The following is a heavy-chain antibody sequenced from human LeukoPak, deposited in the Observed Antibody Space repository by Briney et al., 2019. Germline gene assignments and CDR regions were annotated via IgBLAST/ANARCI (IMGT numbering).Heavy chain of an antibody. Sequence: GGSLRLSCAASGFTVSSNYMSWVRQAPGKGLEWASVIYSGGSTYYADSVKGRFTISRDNSKNTLYLQMNSLRAEDTAVYYCAKDTWGGSYSNYYYYMDVWGKGTTVTVSS. D-gene: IGHD1-26*01. V-gene: IGHV3-53*01. J-gene: IGHJ6*03. CDR3: AKDTWGGSYSNYYYYMDV. CDR2: IYSGGST. CDR1: GFTVSSNY.